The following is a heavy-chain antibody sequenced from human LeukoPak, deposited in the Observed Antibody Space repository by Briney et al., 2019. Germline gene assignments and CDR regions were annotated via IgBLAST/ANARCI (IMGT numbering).Heavy chain of an antibody. D-gene: IGHD3-3*01. CDR2: IRNDGTNK. CDR1: GFTFSTYA. J-gene: IGHJ6*03. CDR3: AKSWSGYYHYYMDV. Sequence: GGSLRLSCATSGFTFSTYAMHWVRQTPGKGLECVASIRNDGTNKNHVDSVKGRFTISRDNSKNTLFLQMDSLRPEDTAIYYCAKSWSGYYHYYMDVWGKGTTVTVSS. V-gene: IGHV3-30*02.